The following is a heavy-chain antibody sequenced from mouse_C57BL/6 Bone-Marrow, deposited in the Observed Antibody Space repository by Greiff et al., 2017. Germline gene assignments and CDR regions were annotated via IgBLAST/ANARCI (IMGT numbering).Heavy chain of an antibody. V-gene: IGHV1-69*01. D-gene: IGHD1-1*01. CDR1: GYTFTSYW. J-gene: IGHJ2*01. CDR2: IDPSDSYT. Sequence: QVQLQQPGAELVMPGASVKLSCKASGYTFTSYWMHWVKQRPGQGLAWIGEIDPSDSYTNYNQKFKGKSTLTGDKSSSTAYMQLSSLTSDDSAVYYCAREGYYGSGLYYFDYWGQGTTLTVSS. CDR3: AREGYYGSGLYYFDY.